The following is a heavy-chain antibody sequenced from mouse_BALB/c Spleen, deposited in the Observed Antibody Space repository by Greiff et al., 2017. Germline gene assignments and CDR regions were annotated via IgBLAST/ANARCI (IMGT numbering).Heavy chain of an antibody. Sequence: EVKLVESGGGLVKPGGSLKLSCAASGFTFSSYAMSWVRQTPEKRLEWVASISSGGSTYYPDTVKGRFTISRDNAKNTLYLQMSSLKSEDTAMYYCARGGFITTVVGIDYWGQGTTLTVSS. CDR1: GFTFSSYA. CDR3: ARGGFITTVVGIDY. CDR2: ISSGGST. V-gene: IGHV5-6-5*01. J-gene: IGHJ2*01. D-gene: IGHD1-1*01.